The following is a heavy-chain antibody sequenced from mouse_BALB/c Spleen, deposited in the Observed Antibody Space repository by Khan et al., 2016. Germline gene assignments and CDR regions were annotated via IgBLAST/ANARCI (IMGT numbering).Heavy chain of an antibody. J-gene: IGHJ1*01. CDR1: GYTFTNSG. D-gene: IGHD2-2*01. Sequence: QIQLVQSGPELKKPGETVKISCKASGYTFTNSGMNWVKQAPGEGLKWVGWINTYTGEPTYADDFKGRFAFSLETSASTAYLQINNLKNEDMTTYFCARGAMVTTGWYFEVWGAGTTVTVSS. CDR3: ARGAMVTTGWYFEV. CDR2: INTYTGEP. V-gene: IGHV9-1*02.